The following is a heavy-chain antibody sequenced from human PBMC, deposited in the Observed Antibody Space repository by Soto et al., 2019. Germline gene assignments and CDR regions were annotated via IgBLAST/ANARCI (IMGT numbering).Heavy chain of an antibody. CDR1: AGSFIHYY. CDR2: IYYSGST. CDR3: ARQRGRAASGLYPYYGMDG. V-gene: IGHV4-39*01. Sequence: PSDNLSLTWALNAGSFIHYYWNWFRQPPGKGLEWIGSIYYSGSTYYNPSLKSRVTISVDTSKNQFSLKLSSVTAADTAVYYCARQRGRAASGLYPYYGMDGWGQGTKVTVYS. J-gene: IGHJ6*02. D-gene: IGHD6-13*01.